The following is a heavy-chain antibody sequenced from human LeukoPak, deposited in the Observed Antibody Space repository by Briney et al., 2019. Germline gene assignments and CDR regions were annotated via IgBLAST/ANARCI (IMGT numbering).Heavy chain of an antibody. CDR2: INPKSGGR. J-gene: IGHJ4*02. Sequence: AAXXVSCKASGYTFTGYYMHRVRQAPGQGIEWMGRINPKSGGRNYAQKFQGRVTMTRDTAISTDYMELRRLRSDEADVYLCETVSITLFRLGPCHYWGPGTRFTVSS. D-gene: IGHD3-3*01. CDR1: GYTFTGYY. V-gene: IGHV1-2*05. CDR3: ETVSITLFRLGPCHY.